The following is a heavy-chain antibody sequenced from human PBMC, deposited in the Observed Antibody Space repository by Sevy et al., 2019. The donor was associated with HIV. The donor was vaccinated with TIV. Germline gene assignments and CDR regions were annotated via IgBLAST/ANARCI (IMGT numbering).Heavy chain of an antibody. CDR3: AKGRGSSSSYYYYGMDV. V-gene: IGHV3-9*01. J-gene: IGHJ6*02. Sequence: GGSLRLSCAASGFTFDDYAMHWVRQAPGKGLEWAPGISWNSGSIGYAESVKGRFTIPRDNAKNSRYLQMNSLRAEDTAVYYCAKGRGSSSSYYYYGMDVWGQWTTVTVSS. CDR1: GFTFDDYA. CDR2: ISWNSGSI. D-gene: IGHD6-6*01.